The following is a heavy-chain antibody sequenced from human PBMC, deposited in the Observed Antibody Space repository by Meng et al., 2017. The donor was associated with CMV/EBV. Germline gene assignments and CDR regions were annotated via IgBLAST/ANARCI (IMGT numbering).Heavy chain of an antibody. CDR2: INYIGST. V-gene: IGHV4-34*01. D-gene: IGHD2-2*02. Sequence: SCAVYGWSFSGYYLSWIRQPPGKGLEWFGDINYIGSTNYNPSLKSRVTISVDTSKNQSSLKLSSVTAADTAVYNCARGGRIVVVPAAISRTRNKWFDPWGQGTLVTVSS. J-gene: IGHJ5*02. CDR1: GWSFSGYY. CDR3: ARGGRIVVVPAAISRTRNKWFDP.